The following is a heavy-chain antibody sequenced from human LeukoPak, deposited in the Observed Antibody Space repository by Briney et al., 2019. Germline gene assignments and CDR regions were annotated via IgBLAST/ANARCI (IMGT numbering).Heavy chain of an antibody. CDR3: AKVAGRWLQWYYFDY. CDR2: ISSSTLKI. D-gene: IGHD5-24*01. J-gene: IGHJ4*02. CDR1: GFTFSKYA. V-gene: IGHV3-23*01. Sequence: GGSLRLSCAASGFTFSKYAMTWVRQAPGKGLEWVSAISSSTLKIYYADSVKGRFTISRDNSKNTLYLQMNSLRAEDTAVYYCAKVAGRWLQWYYFDYWGQGTLVTVSS.